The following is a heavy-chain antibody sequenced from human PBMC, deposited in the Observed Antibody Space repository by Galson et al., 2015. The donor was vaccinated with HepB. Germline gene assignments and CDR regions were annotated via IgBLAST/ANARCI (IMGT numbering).Heavy chain of an antibody. CDR2: INSDESDT. CDR1: GFTFSSYW. Sequence: SLRLSCAASGFTFSSYWMHWVRQAPGKGLVWVSRINSDESDTSYADSVKGRFTVSRDNAKNTLYLQMNSLRAEDTAVYYCARGLGAVTISRGLFDYWGQGTLVTVSS. CDR3: ARGLGAVTISRGLFDY. D-gene: IGHD4-17*01. V-gene: IGHV3-74*01. J-gene: IGHJ4*02.